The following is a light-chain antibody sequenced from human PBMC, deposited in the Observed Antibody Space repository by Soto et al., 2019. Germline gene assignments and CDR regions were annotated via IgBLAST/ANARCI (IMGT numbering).Light chain of an antibody. Sequence: DIQLTQSPSFLSASVGDRVTITCRASQGISSYLAWYQQKPGKAPKLLIYAASTLQSGVQSRFSGSGSGTEFDLTIRSLQPEDLATCYCEKRNSFITLGAGTKVDIK. CDR1: QGISSY. CDR3: EKRNSFIT. J-gene: IGKJ4*01. CDR2: AAS. V-gene: IGKV1-9*01.